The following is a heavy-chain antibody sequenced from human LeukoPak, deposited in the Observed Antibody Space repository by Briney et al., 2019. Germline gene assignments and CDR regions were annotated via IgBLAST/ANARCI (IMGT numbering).Heavy chain of an antibody. V-gene: IGHV3-73*01. D-gene: IGHD2-21*02. CDR1: VLTFSGST. Sequence: PGGSLRLSCAASVLTFSGSTMHWVCQAPGKGLEWIGHIRDKAYNYATAYAASVKGRFTISRDDSKNTAYLQMNSLKTEDTAVYYCSRHEALPGDYWGQGTLVTVSS. CDR2: IRDKAYNYAT. J-gene: IGHJ4*02. CDR3: SRHEALPGDY.